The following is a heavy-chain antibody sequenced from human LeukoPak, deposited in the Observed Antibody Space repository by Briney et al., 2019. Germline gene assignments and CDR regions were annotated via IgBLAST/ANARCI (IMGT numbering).Heavy chain of an antibody. D-gene: IGHD1-26*01. CDR1: GFTFSSYA. J-gene: IGHJ4*02. Sequence: GGSLRLSCAASGFTFSSYAMSWVRQAPGKGLEWVSALSGGGGNTNYADSVKGRFTISRDNSKHTLYLQMNSLRAEDTAVYYCAKDRTGIVGATAFDCWGQGTLVTVSS. CDR2: LSGGGGNT. CDR3: AKDRTGIVGATAFDC. V-gene: IGHV3-23*01.